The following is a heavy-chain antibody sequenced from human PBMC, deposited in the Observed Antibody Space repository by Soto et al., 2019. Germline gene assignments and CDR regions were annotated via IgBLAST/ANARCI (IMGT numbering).Heavy chain of an antibody. CDR1: GGSISSGGYY. Sequence: QVQLQESGPGLVKPSQTLSLTCTVSGGSISSGGYYWSWIRQHPGKGLEWIGYIYYSGSTHYNPSLKSRVSKSVDTSKNQFSLKLSSVTAADTAVYYCARELRFGEDYYGMDVWGQGTTITVSS. CDR2: IYYSGST. CDR3: ARELRFGEDYYGMDV. D-gene: IGHD3-10*01. V-gene: IGHV4-31*03. J-gene: IGHJ6*02.